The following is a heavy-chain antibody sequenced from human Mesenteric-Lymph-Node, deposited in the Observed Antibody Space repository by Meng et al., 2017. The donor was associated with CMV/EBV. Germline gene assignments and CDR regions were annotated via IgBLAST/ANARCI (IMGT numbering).Heavy chain of an antibody. J-gene: IGHJ4*02. CDR1: GFSFSNHG. CDR2: IRSDGTND. V-gene: IGHV3-30*02. Sequence: GGSLRLSCGASGFSFSNHGMHWVRQAPGKGLEWVAIIRSDGTNDFYGDSVKGRFTISRDNSKNTLFLQMNSLRGEDTALYYCAKERLPAAIKFGDFDSWGQGTLVTVSS. CDR3: AKERLPAAIKFGDFDS. D-gene: IGHD2-2*01.